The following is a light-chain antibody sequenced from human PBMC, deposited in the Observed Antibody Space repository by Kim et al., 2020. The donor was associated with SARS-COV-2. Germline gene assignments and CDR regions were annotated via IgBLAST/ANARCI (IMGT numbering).Light chain of an antibody. CDR1: SSDVGAYNL. CDR2: DVS. Sequence: GQSVTTSCPGTSSDVGAYNLVSWYQHPPGKAPKFMIHDVSQRPSGVSNRFSGSKSGNTASLTISGLQAEDEADYYCTSYTRSDTWVFGGGTQLTVL. J-gene: IGLJ3*02. V-gene: IGLV2-14*03. CDR3: TSYTRSDTWV.